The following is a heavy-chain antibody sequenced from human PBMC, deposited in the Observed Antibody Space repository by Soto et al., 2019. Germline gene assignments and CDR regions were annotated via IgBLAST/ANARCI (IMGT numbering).Heavy chain of an antibody. Sequence: QVQLVESGGGVVQPGRSLRLSCAASGFTFSSYGMHWVRQAPGKGLEWVAVIWYDGSNKYYADSVKGRLTISRDNSKNTLYLQMNSLRAEDTAVYYCARGAVAGPGEYYFDYWGQGTLVTVSS. CDR1: GFTFSSYG. D-gene: IGHD6-19*01. CDR2: IWYDGSNK. J-gene: IGHJ4*02. CDR3: ARGAVAGPGEYYFDY. V-gene: IGHV3-33*01.